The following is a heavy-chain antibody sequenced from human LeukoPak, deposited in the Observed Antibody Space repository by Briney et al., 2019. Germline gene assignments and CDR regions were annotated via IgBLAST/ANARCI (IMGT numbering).Heavy chain of an antibody. V-gene: IGHV4-34*01. CDR3: TRGKPETVFDS. J-gene: IGHJ5*01. Sequence: PSETLSLTCTVSGGSVSTYYWNWIRQPPGKGLEWIGEINHSGSTNYNPSLKTRVTISLDRSKDQFSLKLTSVTAADTAVYYCTRGKPETVFDSWGRGTLVTVSS. CDR1: GGSVSTYY. CDR2: INHSGST.